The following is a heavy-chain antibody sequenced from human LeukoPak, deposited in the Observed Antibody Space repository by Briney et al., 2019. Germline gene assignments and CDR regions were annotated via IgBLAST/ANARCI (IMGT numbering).Heavy chain of an antibody. Sequence: GGSLRLSCAASGFTFDNYAMHWVRQAPGKGPEWVSGISWNSGSIGYADSVKGRFTISRDNAKNSLYLQMNSLRAEDMALYYCAKGAIAALPYYFDYWGQGTLVTVSS. V-gene: IGHV3-9*03. J-gene: IGHJ4*02. CDR2: ISWNSGSI. CDR3: AKGAIAALPYYFDY. CDR1: GFTFDNYA. D-gene: IGHD6-6*01.